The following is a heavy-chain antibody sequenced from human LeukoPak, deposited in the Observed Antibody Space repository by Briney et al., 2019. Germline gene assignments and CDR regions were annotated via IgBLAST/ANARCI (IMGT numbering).Heavy chain of an antibody. CDR3: AREEGFDY. CDR1: GFTFSSYN. Sequence: HAGGSLRLSCAASGFTFSSYNMNWVRQAPGKGLEWVSFISSTSNTIYYADSVKGRFTISRDNAKNSLYLQMNSLRAEDTAAYYCAREEGFDYWGQGTLVTVSS. J-gene: IGHJ4*02. CDR2: ISSTSNTI. V-gene: IGHV3-48*01.